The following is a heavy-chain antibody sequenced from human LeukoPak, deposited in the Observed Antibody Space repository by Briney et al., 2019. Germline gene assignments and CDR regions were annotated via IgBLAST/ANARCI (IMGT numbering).Heavy chain of an antibody. Sequence: GGSLRLSCAASGFSFSSFAMTWVRQAPGKGLEWVSSITGGHYATYNTDSVRGRFTISRDNAKNTLYLQMNSLRADDTAIYYCTKDPNGDYIGAFDPWGQGTLVTVSS. CDR1: GFSFSSFA. CDR2: ITGGHYAT. D-gene: IGHD4-17*01. J-gene: IGHJ5*02. CDR3: TKDPNGDYIGAFDP. V-gene: IGHV3-23*01.